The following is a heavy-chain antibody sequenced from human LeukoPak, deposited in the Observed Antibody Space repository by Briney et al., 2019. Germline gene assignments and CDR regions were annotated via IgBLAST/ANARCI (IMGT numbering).Heavy chain of an antibody. CDR2: IYYSGST. CDR3: ASLFDYCSSTSCAAFDI. Sequence: PSETLSLTCTVSGGSISSYYWSWIRQPPGKGLEWIGYIYYSGSTNYNPSLKSRVTISVDTSKNQFSLKLSSVTAADTAVYYCASLFDYCSSTSCAAFDIWGQGTMVTVSS. J-gene: IGHJ3*02. D-gene: IGHD2-2*01. CDR1: GGSISSYY. V-gene: IGHV4-59*01.